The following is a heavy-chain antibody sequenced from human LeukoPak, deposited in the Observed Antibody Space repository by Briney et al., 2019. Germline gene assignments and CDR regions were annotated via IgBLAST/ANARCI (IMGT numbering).Heavy chain of an antibody. CDR1: GGSFSGYY. D-gene: IGHD5-18*01. CDR3: ARGRGYSYVHNWFDP. V-gene: IGHV4-34*01. J-gene: IGHJ5*02. CDR2: INHSGST. Sequence: SETLSLTCAVYGGSFSGYYWSWIRQPPGKGLEWIGEINHSGSTNYNPSLKSRVTISVDTSKNQFSLKLSSVTAADTAVYYCARGRGYSYVHNWFDPWGQGTLVTVSS.